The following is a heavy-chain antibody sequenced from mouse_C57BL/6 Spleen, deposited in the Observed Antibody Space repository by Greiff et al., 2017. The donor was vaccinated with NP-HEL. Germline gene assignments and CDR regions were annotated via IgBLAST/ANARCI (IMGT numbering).Heavy chain of an antibody. D-gene: IGHD3-3*01. CDR2: IHPSDSET. CDR1: GYTFTSYW. J-gene: IGHJ2*01. V-gene: IGHV1-74*01. CDR3: ARGLKGLFDY. Sequence: QVQLQQPGAELVKPGASVKVSCKASGYTFTSYWMHWVKQRPGQGLEWIGRIHPSDSETHYNQKFKDKATLTVDKSSSTAYMQLSSLTSEDSAVYYCARGLKGLFDYWGQGTTLTVSS.